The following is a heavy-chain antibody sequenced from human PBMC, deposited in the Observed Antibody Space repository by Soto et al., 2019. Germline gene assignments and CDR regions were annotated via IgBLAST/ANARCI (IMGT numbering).Heavy chain of an antibody. CDR2: INPNSGGT. D-gene: IGHD3-3*01. J-gene: IGHJ6*02. Sequence: GASVKVSCKASGYTFTGYYMHWVRQAPGQGLEWMGWINPNSGGTNYAQKFQGRVTMTRDTSISTAYMELSRLRSDDTAVYYCARDLTLGLRFLEWLVYGMDVWGQGTTVTVSS. CDR1: GYTFTGYY. V-gene: IGHV1-2*02. CDR3: ARDLTLGLRFLEWLVYGMDV.